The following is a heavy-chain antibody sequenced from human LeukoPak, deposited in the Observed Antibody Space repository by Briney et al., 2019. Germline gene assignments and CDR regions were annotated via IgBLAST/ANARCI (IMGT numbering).Heavy chain of an antibody. CDR2: ISGYNGNT. D-gene: IGHD3-10*01. V-gene: IGHV1-18*01. J-gene: IGHJ4*02. CDR3: AKASSGGYYYGSGSSVDY. CDR1: GYTFTSYG. Sequence: ASVKVSCKASGYTFTSYGISWVRQAPGQGLEWMGWISGYNGNTHYEQKLQGRVTMTTDTSTSTAYMELRSLRSDDTAVYYCAKASSGGYYYGSGSSVDYWGQGTLVTVSS.